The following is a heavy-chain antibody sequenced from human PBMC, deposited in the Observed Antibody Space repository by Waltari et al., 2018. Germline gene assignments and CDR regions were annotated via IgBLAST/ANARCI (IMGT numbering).Heavy chain of an antibody. V-gene: IGHV3-21*01. CDR2: ISSSSSYI. CDR1: GFTFSSYS. Sequence: EVQLVESGGGLVKPGGSLRLSCAASGFTFSSYSMNWVRQAPGKGLEWVSSISSSSSYIYYADSVKGRFTISRDNAKNSLYLQMNSLRAEDTAVYYCARHNGNYVGWFDPWGQGTLVTVSS. D-gene: IGHD1-7*01. J-gene: IGHJ5*02. CDR3: ARHNGNYVGWFDP.